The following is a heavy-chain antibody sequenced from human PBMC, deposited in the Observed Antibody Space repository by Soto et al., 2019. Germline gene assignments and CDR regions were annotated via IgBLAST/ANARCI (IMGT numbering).Heavy chain of an antibody. CDR3: AFPATADFDY. J-gene: IGHJ4*02. CDR1: VGSFSGYY. Sequence: SEPLSLTCAVHVGSFSGYYWTWFRQSPGRGLEWIGEIYHSGTTNYSPSLKSRVNIAVDMSTNHFSLTLISVTAADTAVYYCAFPATADFDYWGKGILVTVSS. D-gene: IGHD6-13*01. V-gene: IGHV4-34*01. CDR2: IYHSGTT.